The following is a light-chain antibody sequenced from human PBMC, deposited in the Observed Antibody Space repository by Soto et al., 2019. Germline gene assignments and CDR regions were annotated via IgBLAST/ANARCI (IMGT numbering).Light chain of an antibody. J-gene: IGKJ5*01. CDR3: QQYNSYPIT. Sequence: DIQITQSPSTLSASVGDRVTISCRASQTISSWLAWYQHKPGKAPQLLIYDASVLETGVPSRFSGSGSGTEFTLTISSLQPDDFATYYCQQYNSYPITFGQGTRLEIK. V-gene: IGKV1-5*01. CDR1: QTISSW. CDR2: DAS.